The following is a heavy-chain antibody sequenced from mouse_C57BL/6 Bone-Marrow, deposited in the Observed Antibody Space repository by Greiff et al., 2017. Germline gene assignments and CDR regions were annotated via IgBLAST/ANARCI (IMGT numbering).Heavy chain of an antibody. Sequence: QVQLQQPGAELVMPGASVKLSCKASGYTFTSYWMHWVKQRPGQGLEWIGEIDPSDSYTNYNQKFKGKFTLTVDKSSSTAYMQLSSLTSEDSAVYYCASGRDISGFAYWGQGTLVTVSA. CDR2: IDPSDSYT. CDR1: GYTFTSYW. J-gene: IGHJ3*01. CDR3: ASGRDISGFAY. V-gene: IGHV1-69*01. D-gene: IGHD3-2*02.